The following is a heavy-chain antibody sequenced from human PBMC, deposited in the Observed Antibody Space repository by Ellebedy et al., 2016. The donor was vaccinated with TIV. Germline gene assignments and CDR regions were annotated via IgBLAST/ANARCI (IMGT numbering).Heavy chain of an antibody. CDR3: ARIIPVTGAMDY. CDR2: ISVYNGDT. Sequence: AASVQVSCKASGYTFPTNGISWVRQAPGQGLEWMGWISVYNGDTNYTRKFQGRVSMTTDKSTNTAYMEFRSLRSDETAVYFCARIIPVTGAMDYWGRGTLVSVSS. D-gene: IGHD2-8*02. J-gene: IGHJ4*02. CDR1: GYTFPTNG. V-gene: IGHV1-18*04.